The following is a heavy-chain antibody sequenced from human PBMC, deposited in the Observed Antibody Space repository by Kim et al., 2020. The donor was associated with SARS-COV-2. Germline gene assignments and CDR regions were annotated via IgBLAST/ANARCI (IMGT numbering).Heavy chain of an antibody. J-gene: IGHJ1*01. Sequence: GGSLRLSCAASGFTFSSYGMHWVRQAPGKGLEWVAAESYDGSEKYYADSVKGRFTISRDNSKNTLYLQMNSLRTEDTAVFYCAKRGDYGDYLQYFQHWGQGTLVTVSS. CDR2: ESYDGSEK. CDR1: GFTFSSYG. V-gene: IGHV3-30*18. CDR3: AKRGDYGDYLQYFQH. D-gene: IGHD4-17*01.